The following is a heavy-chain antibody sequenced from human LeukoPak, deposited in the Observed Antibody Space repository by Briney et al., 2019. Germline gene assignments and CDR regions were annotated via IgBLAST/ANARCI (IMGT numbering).Heavy chain of an antibody. V-gene: IGHV4-59*01. D-gene: IGHD3-10*01. CDR3: ARDRGFGYYGSGSYYDY. Sequence: SETLSLTCTVSGGSISSYYWSWIRQPPGKGLEWIGYIYYSGSTNYNPSLKSRVTIPVDTSKNQFSLKLSSVTAADTAVYYCARDRGFGYYGSGSYYDYWGQGTLVTVSS. CDR1: GGSISSYY. CDR2: IYYSGST. J-gene: IGHJ4*02.